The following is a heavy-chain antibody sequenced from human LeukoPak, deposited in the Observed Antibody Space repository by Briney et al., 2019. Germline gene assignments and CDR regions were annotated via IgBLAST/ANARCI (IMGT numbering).Heavy chain of an antibody. Sequence: GGSLRLSCAASGFTFSNYAMSWVRQAPGKGLEWVSAITGGGSGIYYADSVKSRFTISRDNSKNTLYLQINSLRAEDTAVYYCAKWGDYDVLTGYYVSDYWGQGTLVTVSS. CDR3: AKWGDYDVLTGYYVSDY. CDR1: GFTFSNYA. J-gene: IGHJ4*02. D-gene: IGHD3-9*01. CDR2: ITGGGSGI. V-gene: IGHV3-23*01.